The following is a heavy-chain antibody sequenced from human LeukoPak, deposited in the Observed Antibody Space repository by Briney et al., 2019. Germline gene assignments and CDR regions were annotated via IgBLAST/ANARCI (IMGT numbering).Heavy chain of an antibody. Sequence: SGGSLTLSCAVSGCTFSSYSMNWIRQPPGTGLERVSSISSSSSYIYYADSVNGRFTISRDNAKNSLYLQMNSLRAEDTAVYYCARDDSDTAMVVDYWGQGTLVTVSS. CDR3: ARDDSDTAMVVDY. J-gene: IGHJ4*02. CDR1: GCTFSSYS. D-gene: IGHD5-18*01. CDR2: ISSSSSYI. V-gene: IGHV3-21*01.